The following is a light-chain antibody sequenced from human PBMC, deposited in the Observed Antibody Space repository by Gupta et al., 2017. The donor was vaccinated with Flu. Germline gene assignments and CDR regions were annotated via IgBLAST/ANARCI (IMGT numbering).Light chain of an antibody. CDR3: KQSKRSLFT. CDR2: AAS. V-gene: IGKV1-39*01. CDR1: QSISSY. Sequence: DVQMTKSPSSLSASVGDRVTITCRASQSISSYLNWYQQKPGQAPKLLIYAASSLQSGVPSRFSGSGSGTDFTLKISSLQPEDVAIYYCKQSKRSLFTFGQGTKVEIK. J-gene: IGKJ2*01.